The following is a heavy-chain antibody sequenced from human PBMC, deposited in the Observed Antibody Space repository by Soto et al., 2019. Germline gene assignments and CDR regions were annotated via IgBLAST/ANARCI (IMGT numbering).Heavy chain of an antibody. V-gene: IGHV1-69*06. CDR1: GGTFSSYA. J-gene: IGHJ6*02. Sequence: SVKVSCKAYGGTFSSYAISWVRHAPGQGLEWMGGIIPIFGTANYAQKFQGRVTITADKSTSTAYMELSSLRSEDTAVYYCARGSSSGYSYGLVLGYYGMDVWGQGTTVTVYS. CDR2: IIPIFGTA. CDR3: ARGSSSGYSYGLVLGYYGMDV. D-gene: IGHD5-18*01.